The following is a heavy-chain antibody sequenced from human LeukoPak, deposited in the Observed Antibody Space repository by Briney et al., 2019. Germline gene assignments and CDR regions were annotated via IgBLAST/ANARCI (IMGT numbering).Heavy chain of an antibody. J-gene: IGHJ6*02. D-gene: IGHD3-22*01. CDR2: ISYDGSNK. CDR1: GFTFSGYG. V-gene: IGHV3-30*18. Sequence: PGGSLRLSCAASGFTFSGYGMHWVRRAPGKGLEWVAVISYDGSNKYYADSVKGRFTISRDNSKNTLYLQMNSLRAEDTAVYYCAKTMKYYYYGMDVWGQATTVTVSS. CDR3: AKTMKYYYYGMDV.